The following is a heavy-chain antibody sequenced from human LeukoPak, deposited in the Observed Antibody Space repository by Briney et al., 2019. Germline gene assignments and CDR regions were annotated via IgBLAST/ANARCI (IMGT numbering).Heavy chain of an antibody. J-gene: IGHJ4*02. CDR2: INSDGSST. CDR1: GFTFSTYW. CDR3: ARDSVAIAGDFDY. D-gene: IGHD6-13*01. V-gene: IGHV3-74*01. Sequence: PGGSLRLSCAASGFTFSTYWMHWVRQAPGKGLVWVSRINSDGSSTSYADSVKGRFTISRDNAKNTLHLQMNSLRAEDTAVYYRARDSVAIAGDFDYWGQGTLVTVSS.